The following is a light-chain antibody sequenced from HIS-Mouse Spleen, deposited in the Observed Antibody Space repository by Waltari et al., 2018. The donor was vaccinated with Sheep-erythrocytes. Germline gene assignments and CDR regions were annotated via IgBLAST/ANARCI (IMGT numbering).Light chain of an antibody. CDR3: SSYTSSSTFVV. CDR1: SSYVGGYNY. V-gene: IGLV2-14*03. CDR2: DVS. J-gene: IGLJ2*01. Sequence: QSALTQPASVSGSPGQSITISCTGTSSYVGGYNYVSSYQQHPGKAPKLMIYDVSNRPSGVSNRFSGSKSGNTASLTISGLQAEDEADYYCSSYTSSSTFVVFGGGTKLTVL.